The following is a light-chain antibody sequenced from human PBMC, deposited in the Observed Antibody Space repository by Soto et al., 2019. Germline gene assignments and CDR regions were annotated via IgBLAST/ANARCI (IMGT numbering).Light chain of an antibody. CDR3: QQYYTFPWT. CDR2: WAS. J-gene: IGKJ1*01. CDR1: QSVLYSSSNKNY. V-gene: IGKV4-1*01. Sequence: DIVLAQSPDSLAVSLGERGTITCKSSQSVLYSSSNKNYLAWYQQKPGQPPKVLIYWASTRESGVPDRFTGSGSGTDFTLTISSLQAEDAGVYHCQQYYTFPWTFGQGTKVDIK.